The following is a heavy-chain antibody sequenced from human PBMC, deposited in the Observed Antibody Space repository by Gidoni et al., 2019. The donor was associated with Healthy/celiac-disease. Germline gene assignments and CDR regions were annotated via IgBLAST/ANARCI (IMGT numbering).Heavy chain of an antibody. D-gene: IGHD1-1*01. CDR3: AKDMGTNWNDGPSNYFDY. J-gene: IGHJ4*02. CDR1: GFTFDDYA. CDR2: ISWNSGSI. Sequence: EVQLVESGGGLVQPGRSLRLACAASGFTFDDYAMHWVRQAPGKGLEWVSGISWNSGSIGYADSVKGRFTISRDNAKNSLYLQMNSLRAEDTALYYCAKDMGTNWNDGPSNYFDYWGQGTLVTVSS. V-gene: IGHV3-9*01.